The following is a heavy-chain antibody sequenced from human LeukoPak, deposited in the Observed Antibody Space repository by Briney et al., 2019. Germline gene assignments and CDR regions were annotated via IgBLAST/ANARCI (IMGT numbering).Heavy chain of an antibody. V-gene: IGHV4-59*01. Sequence: SETLSLTCTVSGGSISSYYWSWIRQPPGKGLERIGYIYYSGSTNYNPSLKSRVTISVDTSKNQFSLKLSSVTAADTAVYYCARGTSTVTPFDYWGQGTLVTVSS. D-gene: IGHD4-11*01. CDR2: IYYSGST. CDR3: ARGTSTVTPFDY. J-gene: IGHJ4*02. CDR1: GGSISSYY.